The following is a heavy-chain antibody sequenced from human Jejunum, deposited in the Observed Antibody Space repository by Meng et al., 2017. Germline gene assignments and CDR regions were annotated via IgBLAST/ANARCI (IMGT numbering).Heavy chain of an antibody. V-gene: IGHV4-30-2*01. CDR2: IFNSGST. CDR3: ARGAGDRFDF. J-gene: IGHJ4*02. CDR1: GGSMSSSYYS. D-gene: IGHD4-17*01. Sequence: QLQLQESGSGLVKPSQTLSLTCVVSGGSMSSSYYSWGWIRQPPGKGPEWIGYIFNSGSTHFNPSLKSRVTISMDSSKNQFSLNLTSVTAGDTAVYYCARGAGDRFDFWGRGTLVTVSS.